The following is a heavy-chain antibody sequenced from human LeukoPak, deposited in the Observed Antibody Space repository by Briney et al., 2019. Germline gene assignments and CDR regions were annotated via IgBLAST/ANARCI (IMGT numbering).Heavy chain of an antibody. CDR1: GGSLSSYY. Sequence: SETLSLTCTVSGGSLSSYYWSWIRQPAGKGLEWIGRIYTSGSTNYNPSLKSRVTMSVDTSKNQFSLKLSSVTAADTAVYYCARGYDSSGYSDYWGQGTLVTVSS. CDR2: IYTSGST. CDR3: ARGYDSSGYSDY. V-gene: IGHV4-4*07. J-gene: IGHJ4*02. D-gene: IGHD3-22*01.